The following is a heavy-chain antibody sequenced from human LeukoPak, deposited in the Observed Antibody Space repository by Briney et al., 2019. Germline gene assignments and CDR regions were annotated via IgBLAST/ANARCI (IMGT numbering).Heavy chain of an antibody. D-gene: IGHD2-2*01. CDR3: AKDGCPSSICSYFAY. J-gene: IGHJ4*02. CDR1: GDSISGGHYY. V-gene: IGHV4-31*03. Sequence: PSQTLSLTCTVSGDSISGGHYYWSWIRQHPGKGLEWIGYIHYSGSTNYTPSLKSRAFISVDTSKNQFSLKLTSVTAADTAVYYCAKDGCPSSICSYFAYWGQGTLVTASS. CDR2: IHYSGST.